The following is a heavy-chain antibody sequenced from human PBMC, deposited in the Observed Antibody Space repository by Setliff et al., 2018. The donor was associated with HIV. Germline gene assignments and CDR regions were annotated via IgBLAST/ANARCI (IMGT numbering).Heavy chain of an antibody. D-gene: IGHD6-19*01. V-gene: IGHV4-31*03. CDR3: ARVEAYSRGRGGFDP. J-gene: IGHJ5*02. CDR1: GGPISSGDYY. Sequence: PSETLSLTCTVSGGPISSGDYYWTWSRQHPEKGLDWIGYIYPSGTTYYNPSLMSRVTISIATSKYQFSLDLTSVTAADTGVYYCARVEAYSRGRGGFDPWGQGTLVTVSS. CDR2: IYPSGTT.